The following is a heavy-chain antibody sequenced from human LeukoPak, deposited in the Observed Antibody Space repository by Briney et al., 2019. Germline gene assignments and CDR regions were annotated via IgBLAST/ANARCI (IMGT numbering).Heavy chain of an antibody. CDR3: ARSPSGWLKFDP. CDR1: GGSISSYY. V-gene: IGHV4-59*08. J-gene: IGHJ5*02. D-gene: IGHD6-19*01. Sequence: MPSETLSLTCTVSGGSISSYYWSWIRQPPGKGLEWIGYIYYSGSTNYNPSLKSRITISVDTSKNQFSLKLSSVTAADTAVYYCARSPSGWLKFDPWGQGTLVTVSS. CDR2: IYYSGST.